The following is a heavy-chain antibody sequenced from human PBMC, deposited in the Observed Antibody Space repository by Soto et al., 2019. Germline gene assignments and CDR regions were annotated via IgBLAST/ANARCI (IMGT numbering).Heavy chain of an antibody. CDR3: TKCVCGAAGGVYHSDH. V-gene: IGHV3-23*01. CDR1: GFTFKSWA. D-gene: IGHD2-21*01. CDR2: ISGGGEKI. Sequence: EVRLLESGGGLVQPGGSLRLSCAASGFTFKSWALSSVRQAPGMGLVWVSGISGGGEKIYYADSVKGRFTISRDNSKNTLALRMKSLRAEDTAFYYCTKCVCGAAGGVYHSDHWGPGSGVTVSS. J-gene: IGHJ5*02.